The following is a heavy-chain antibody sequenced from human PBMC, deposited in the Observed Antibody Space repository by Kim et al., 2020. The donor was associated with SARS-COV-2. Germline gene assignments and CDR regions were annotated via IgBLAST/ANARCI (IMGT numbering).Heavy chain of an antibody. CDR1: GFTFSNAW. Sequence: GGSLRLSCAASGFTFSNAWMSWVRQAPGKGLEWVGRIKSKTDGGTTDYAAPVKGRFTISRDDSKNTLYLQMNSLKTEDTAVYYCTTPFLRSTGAFDIWGQGTMVTVSS. CDR2: IKSKTDGGTT. CDR3: TTPFLRSTGAFDI. V-gene: IGHV3-15*01. D-gene: IGHD1-1*01. J-gene: IGHJ3*02.